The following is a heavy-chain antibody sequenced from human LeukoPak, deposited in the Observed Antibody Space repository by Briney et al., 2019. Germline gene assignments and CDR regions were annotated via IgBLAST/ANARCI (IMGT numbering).Heavy chain of an antibody. V-gene: IGHV5-51*01. CDR2: IYPGDSDT. CDR3: ARHRGVYGSGSLNYYYYYYMDV. Sequence: GESLKISCKGSGYSFTDYWIGGVRQMPRKGLEWMGIIYPGDSDTKYSTSFQGQVTISADKSISTAYLQWSSLKASDTAMYYCARHRGVYGSGSLNYYYYYYMDVWGKGTTVTVSS. J-gene: IGHJ6*03. D-gene: IGHD3-10*01. CDR1: GYSFTDYW.